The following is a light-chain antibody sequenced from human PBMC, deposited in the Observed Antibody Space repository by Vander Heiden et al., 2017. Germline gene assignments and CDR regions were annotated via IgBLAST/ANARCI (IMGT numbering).Light chain of an antibody. V-gene: IGKV3-15*01. J-gene: IGKJ1*01. CDR2: AAA. CDR3: QQYNNWPPWT. Sequence: EIVMTQSQAPLSVSPGERATLPCRPSQSVSTNLAWYQQKPGQDPRLLIFAAASSAAGGPDRISGSGAGTEFALTISSLQSEDFAVYFCQQYNNWPPWTFGQGTKVEIK. CDR1: QSVSTN.